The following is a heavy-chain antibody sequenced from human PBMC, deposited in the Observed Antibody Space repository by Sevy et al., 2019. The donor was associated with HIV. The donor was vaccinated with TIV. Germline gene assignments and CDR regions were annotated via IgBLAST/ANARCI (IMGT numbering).Heavy chain of an antibody. CDR2: IHTGGSA. D-gene: IGHD3-16*01. J-gene: IGHJ4*02. Sequence: GGSLRLSCAASGFSVSSNYMSWVRQAPGKGLEWVSVIHTGGSAYSADSVKGRFTISRDNSKNTLYLQMDSLRAEDTAVYYCARRGGGSSPTRFDNWGQGTLVTVSS. CDR3: ARRGGGSSPTRFDN. V-gene: IGHV3-53*01. CDR1: GFSVSSNY.